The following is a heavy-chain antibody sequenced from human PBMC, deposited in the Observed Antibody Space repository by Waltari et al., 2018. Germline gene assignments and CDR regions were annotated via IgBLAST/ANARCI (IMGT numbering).Heavy chain of an antibody. D-gene: IGHD2-21*02. CDR3: VRDRTNAYCGSDCSPY. CDR2: INTDGRSP. Sequence: EVQLVESGGGLVQLGGSLRLSCAASGFAFSSYWMHWVRQHSEKGLVWVSRINTDGRSPTDADSVKGRFTISRDNAKNTLFLQMNSLRAEDTGVYYCVRDRTNAYCGSDCSPYWGQGTLVTVSS. V-gene: IGHV3-74*01. CDR1: GFAFSSYW. J-gene: IGHJ4*02.